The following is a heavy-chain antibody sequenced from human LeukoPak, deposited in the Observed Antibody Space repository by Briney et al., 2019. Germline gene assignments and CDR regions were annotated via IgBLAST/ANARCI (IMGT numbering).Heavy chain of an antibody. CDR2: ISGSGGST. Sequence: PGGSLRPSCAASGFTFSSYAMSWVRQAPGKGLEWVSAISGSGGSTYYADSVKGRFTISRDNSKNTLYLQMNSLRAEDTAVYYCAKDPGYWNYVPGSWFDPWGQGTLVTVSS. V-gene: IGHV3-23*01. CDR1: GFTFSSYA. CDR3: AKDPGYWNYVPGSWFDP. J-gene: IGHJ5*02. D-gene: IGHD1-7*01.